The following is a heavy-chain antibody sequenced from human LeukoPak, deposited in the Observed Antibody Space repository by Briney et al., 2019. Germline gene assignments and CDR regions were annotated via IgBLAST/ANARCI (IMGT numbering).Heavy chain of an antibody. Sequence: ASVKVSCTASGYTFTSYGISWVRQAPGQGLEWMGWISAYNGNTNYAQNPQGRVTITTDTSTTTAYIERRILRSEDTAVYYCARALRYCSATSCQYYFDYWGQGTLVTVSS. D-gene: IGHD2-2*01. CDR2: ISAYNGNT. V-gene: IGHV1-18*01. J-gene: IGHJ4*02. CDR1: GYTFTSYG. CDR3: ARALRYCSATSCQYYFDY.